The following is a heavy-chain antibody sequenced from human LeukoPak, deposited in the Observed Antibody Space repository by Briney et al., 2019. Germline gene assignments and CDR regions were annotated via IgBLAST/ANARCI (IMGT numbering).Heavy chain of an antibody. D-gene: IGHD3-10*01. CDR1: GFTVSSNY. J-gene: IGHJ6*02. V-gene: IGHV3-66*01. CDR2: IYSGGST. CDR3: ARGGYYGSNYYYYGMDV. Sequence: GGSLRLSCAASGFTVSSNYMSWVRQAPGKGLEWVSIIYSGGSTYYVDSVKGRFTISRDNSKNTLYLQMNSLRAEDTAVYYCARGGYYGSNYYYYGMDVWGQGTTVTVSS.